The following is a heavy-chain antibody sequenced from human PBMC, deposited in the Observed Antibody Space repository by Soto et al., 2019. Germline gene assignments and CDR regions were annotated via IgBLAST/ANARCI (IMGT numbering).Heavy chain of an antibody. CDR2: IYYSGST. CDR1: GGSVSSGSYY. Sequence: SETLSLTCTVSGGSVSSGSYYWSWIRQPPGKGLEWIGYIYYSGSTNYNPSLKSRVTISVDTSKNQFSLKLSSVTAADTAVYYCARDVVVPAAQPYYGMDVWGQGTTVTVSS. CDR3: ARDVVVPAAQPYYGMDV. J-gene: IGHJ6*02. D-gene: IGHD2-2*01. V-gene: IGHV4-61*01.